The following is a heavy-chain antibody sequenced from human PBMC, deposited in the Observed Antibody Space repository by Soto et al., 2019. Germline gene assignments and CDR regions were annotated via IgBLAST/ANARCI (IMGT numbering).Heavy chain of an antibody. CDR1: GYTFTSYG. CDR2: ISAYNGNT. D-gene: IGHD2-21*02. J-gene: IGHJ4*02. CDR3: ARDQVXMAYCGGDCSGGSDFDY. Sequence: ASVKVSCKASGYTFTSYGISWVRQAPGQGLEWRGWISAYNGNTNYAQRLQGRVTMTTDTSTSTAYMELRSLRSDDTAVYYCARDQVXMAYCGGDCSGGSDFDYWGQGTLVTVSS. V-gene: IGHV1-18*04.